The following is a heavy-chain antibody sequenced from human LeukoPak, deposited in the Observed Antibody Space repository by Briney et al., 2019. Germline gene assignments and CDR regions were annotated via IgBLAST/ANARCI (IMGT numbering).Heavy chain of an antibody. CDR1: GFTVSSNY. CDR3: ARDNSTDYYDSSGYGY. D-gene: IGHD3-22*01. J-gene: IGHJ4*02. Sequence: PGGSLRLSCAASGFTVSSNYMSWVRQAPGKGLKWVSVIYSGGSTYYADSVKGRFTISRDNSKNTLYLQMNSLRAEDTAVYYCARDNSTDYYDSSGYGYWGQGTLVTVSS. CDR2: IYSGGST. V-gene: IGHV3-53*01.